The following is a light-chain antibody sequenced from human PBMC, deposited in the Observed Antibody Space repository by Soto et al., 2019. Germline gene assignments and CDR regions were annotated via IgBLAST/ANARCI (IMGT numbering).Light chain of an antibody. CDR3: QQYNSYSRT. V-gene: IGKV1-5*03. CDR2: KAS. Sequence: DIQMTHSPSTLSGSVGDRVTITCRASQTISSWLAWYQQKPGKAPKLLIYKASSLESGVPSRFSGSGSGTEFTLTISSLQPDDFATYYCQQYNSYSRTFGQGTKVDI. CDR1: QTISSW. J-gene: IGKJ1*01.